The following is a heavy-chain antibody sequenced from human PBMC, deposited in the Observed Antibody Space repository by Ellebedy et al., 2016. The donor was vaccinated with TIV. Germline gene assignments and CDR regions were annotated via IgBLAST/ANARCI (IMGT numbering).Heavy chain of an antibody. Sequence: ASVKVSCKASGYNFTSYYMHWVRQAPGQGLEWMGIINPSGGSTHSAQTFQGWVTITRDTSISTAYMQLSRPKSDDTAVYYCARGMKLGIVGYYFDDWGQGTLVTVSS. CDR2: INPSGGST. V-gene: IGHV1-2*04. D-gene: IGHD3-16*01. CDR1: GYNFTSYY. J-gene: IGHJ4*02. CDR3: ARGMKLGIVGYYFDD.